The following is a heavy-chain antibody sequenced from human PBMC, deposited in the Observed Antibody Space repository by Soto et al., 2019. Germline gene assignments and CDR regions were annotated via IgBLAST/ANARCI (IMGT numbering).Heavy chain of an antibody. J-gene: IGHJ3*02. CDR1: GFTFSSYG. CDR2: ISYDGSNK. D-gene: IGHD3-16*02. Sequence: GGSLRLSCAASGFTFSSYGMHWVRQAPGKGLEWVAVISYDGSNKYYADSVKGRFTISRDNSKNTLYLQMNSLRAEDTAVYYCAKDYTFGGVIVNEFDIWGQGTMVTVSS. V-gene: IGHV3-30*18. CDR3: AKDYTFGGVIVNEFDI.